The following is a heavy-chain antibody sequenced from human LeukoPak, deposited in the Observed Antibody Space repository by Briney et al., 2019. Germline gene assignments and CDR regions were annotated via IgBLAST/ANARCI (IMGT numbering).Heavy chain of an antibody. CDR3: ARVVLGIQSWFDP. D-gene: IGHD3-16*01. CDR1: GFIFDDYA. J-gene: IGHJ5*02. Sequence: GGSLRLSCAASGFIFDDYAMSWVRQAPGKGLEWVANIMKEGSEKYYVDSVKGRFTISRDNANKLLYLQMNSLRAEDTGVYYCARVVLGIQSWFDPWGKGTMVTVSS. CDR2: IMKEGSEK. V-gene: IGHV3-7*01.